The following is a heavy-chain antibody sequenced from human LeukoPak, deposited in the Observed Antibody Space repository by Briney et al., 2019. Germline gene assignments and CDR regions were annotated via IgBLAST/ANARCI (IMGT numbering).Heavy chain of an antibody. CDR1: GFTYSSYA. Sequence: GGSLRLSCAASGFTYSSYAMHWVRQAAGKGLEWVAGISYDETNKHYADSVKGRFTISRDNSNNTLYLQMNSMRTEDMAVYYCASEGYCSSTSCYDGPGWFDPWGQGTLVTVSS. CDR2: ISYDETNK. J-gene: IGHJ5*02. D-gene: IGHD2-2*01. V-gene: IGHV3-30-3*01. CDR3: ASEGYCSSTSCYDGPGWFDP.